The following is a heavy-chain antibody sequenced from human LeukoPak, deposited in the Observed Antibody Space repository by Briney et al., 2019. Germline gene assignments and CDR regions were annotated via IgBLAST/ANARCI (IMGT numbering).Heavy chain of an antibody. Sequence: GGSLRLSCAASGFTFSSYAMSWVRQAPGKGLEWVSAISGSGGSTYYADSVKGRFTISRDNSKNTLYLQMNSLRAEDTAVYYCAKDPLYGSGYHWFDPWGQGTLVTVSS. J-gene: IGHJ5*02. CDR3: AKDPLYGSGYHWFDP. CDR1: GFTFSSYA. V-gene: IGHV3-23*01. D-gene: IGHD3-10*01. CDR2: ISGSGGST.